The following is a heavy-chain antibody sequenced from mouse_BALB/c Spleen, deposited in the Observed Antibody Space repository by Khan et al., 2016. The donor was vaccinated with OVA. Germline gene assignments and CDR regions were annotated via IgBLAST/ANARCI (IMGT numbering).Heavy chain of an antibody. D-gene: IGHD2-10*02. V-gene: IGHV1-39*01. J-gene: IGHJ2*01. Sequence: VQLKQSGPELEKPGASVKISCKASGYSFTGYNMNWVKQSNGKSLEWIGNIDPYYGSATYNQKFKGKATLTVDKSSSTAYMQLKSLTSEDSAVYYCTRGYGNYVRYYVDYWGQGTTLTVSS. CDR3: TRGYGNYVRYYVDY. CDR1: GYSFTGYN. CDR2: IDPYYGSA.